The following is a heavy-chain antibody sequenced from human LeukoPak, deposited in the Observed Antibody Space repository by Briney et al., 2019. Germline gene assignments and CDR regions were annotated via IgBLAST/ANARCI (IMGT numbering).Heavy chain of an antibody. D-gene: IGHD1-26*01. V-gene: IGHV3-30*02. J-gene: IGHJ4*02. CDR3: ANPRIVGATRDY. Sequence: GGSLRLSCAASGFTFSSYGMHRVRQAPGKGLEWVAFIRYDGSNKYYADSVKGRFTISRDNSKNTLYLQMNSLRAEDTAVYYCANPRIVGATRDYWGQGTLVTVSS. CDR1: GFTFSSYG. CDR2: IRYDGSNK.